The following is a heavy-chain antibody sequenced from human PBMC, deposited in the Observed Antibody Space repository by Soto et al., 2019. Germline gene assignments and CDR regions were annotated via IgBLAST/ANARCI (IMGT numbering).Heavy chain of an antibody. D-gene: IGHD5-12*01. CDR1: RFTFSSYW. CDR3: ARDSGYFRFDY. CDR2: IKEDGTQK. Sequence: PGGSLRLSRAASRFTFSSYWMTWVRQSPGKGLEWVANIKEDGTQKYYVDSVKGRFTISRDNAKNSLYLQMNSLRAEDTAMYYCARDSGYFRFDYWGQGTLVTVSS. V-gene: IGHV3-7*03. J-gene: IGHJ4*02.